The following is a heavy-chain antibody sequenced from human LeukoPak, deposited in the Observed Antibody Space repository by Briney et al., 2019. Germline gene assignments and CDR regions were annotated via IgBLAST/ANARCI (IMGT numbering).Heavy chain of an antibody. CDR3: ARGHRGRYCSGGSCRGNWFDP. D-gene: IGHD2-15*01. Sequence: EASVKVSCKASGYTFTSYDINWVRQATGQGLEWMGWMNSNSGNTGYAQKFQGRVTMTRNTSISTAYMELSSLRSEDTAVYYCARGHRGRYCSGGSCRGNWFDPWGQGTLVTVSS. J-gene: IGHJ5*02. CDR2: MNSNSGNT. CDR1: GYTFTSYD. V-gene: IGHV1-8*01.